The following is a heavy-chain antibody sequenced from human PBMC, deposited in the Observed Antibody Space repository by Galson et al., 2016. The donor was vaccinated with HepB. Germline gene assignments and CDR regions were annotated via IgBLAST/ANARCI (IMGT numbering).Heavy chain of an antibody. CDR2: INPNSGGT. CDR1: GYTFTDYY. J-gene: IGHJ4*02. CDR3: ARENGDYVLY. Sequence: SVKVSCKASGYTFTDYYMHWVRQAPGQGLEWMGWINPNSGGTNYAQKFQGRVTMTRDTSISTAYMELSRLRSDDTAFYYCARENGDYVLYWGKGTLVTVSS. D-gene: IGHD3-16*01. V-gene: IGHV1-2*02.